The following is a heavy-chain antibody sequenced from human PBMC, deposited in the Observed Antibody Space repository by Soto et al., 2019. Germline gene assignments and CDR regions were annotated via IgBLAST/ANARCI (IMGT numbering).Heavy chain of an antibody. J-gene: IGHJ6*02. CDR2: IYYSGST. Sequence: SETLSLTCTVSGGSISSYYWSWIRQPPGKGLEWIGYIYYSGSTNYNPSLKSRVTISVDTSKNQFSLKLSSVTAADTAVYYCARGSSGYHYVPLDYYYYYGMDVWGQGTTVTVSS. V-gene: IGHV4-59*01. D-gene: IGHD3-22*01. CDR3: ARGSSGYHYVPLDYYYYYGMDV. CDR1: GGSISSYY.